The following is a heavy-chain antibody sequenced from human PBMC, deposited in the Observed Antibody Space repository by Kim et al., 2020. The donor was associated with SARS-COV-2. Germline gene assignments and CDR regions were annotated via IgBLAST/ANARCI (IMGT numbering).Heavy chain of an antibody. CDR1: GGSFSGYY. D-gene: IGHD3-10*01. J-gene: IGHJ6*02. V-gene: IGHV4-34*01. Sequence: SETLSLTCAVYGGSFSGYYWSWIRQPPGKGLEWIGEINHSGSTNYNPSLKSRVTISVDTSKNQFSLKLSSVTAADTAVYYCARLVVGFGGELLYGHYYYYYGMDVWGQGTTVTVSS. CDR2: INHSGST. CDR3: ARLVVGFGGELLYGHYYYYYGMDV.